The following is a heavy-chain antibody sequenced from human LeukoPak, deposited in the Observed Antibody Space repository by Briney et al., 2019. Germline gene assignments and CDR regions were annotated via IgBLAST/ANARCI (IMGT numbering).Heavy chain of an antibody. CDR3: ALQGGSGSLDY. CDR1: GGSISSYY. CDR2: IYYSGST. Sequence: SETLSLTCTVSGGSISSYYWSWIRQPPGKGLEWIGYIYYSGSTNYNPSLKSRVTVSVDTSKNQFSLKLSSVTAADTAVYYCALQGGSGSLDYWGQGTLVTVSS. J-gene: IGHJ4*02. V-gene: IGHV4-59*01. D-gene: IGHD3-10*01.